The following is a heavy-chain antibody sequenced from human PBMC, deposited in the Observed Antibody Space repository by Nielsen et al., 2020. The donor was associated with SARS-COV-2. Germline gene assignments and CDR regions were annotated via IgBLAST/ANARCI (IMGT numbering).Heavy chain of an antibody. CDR3: ARDYFGDYLDGFDI. V-gene: IGHV4-31*03. CDR2: IYYSGST. CDR1: GGSISSGDYY. J-gene: IGHJ3*02. D-gene: IGHD4-17*01. Sequence: SETLSLTCTVSGGSISSGDYYWSWIRQHPGKGLEWIGYIYYSGSTYYNPSLKSRVTISVDTSKNQFSLKLSSVTAADTAVYYCARDYFGDYLDGFDIWGQGTLVTVSS.